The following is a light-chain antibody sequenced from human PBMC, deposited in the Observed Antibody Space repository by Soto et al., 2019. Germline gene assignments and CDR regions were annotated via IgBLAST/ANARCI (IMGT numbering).Light chain of an antibody. Sequence: QSVLTQPPSASGTPGQRVSISCSGSSSNIGSNAVHWYQQFPGTAPSLLIYRDNQRPSGVPDRFSGSKSGASASLVISGLQSEDEADYYCAAWNDRPYLWVFGGGTKLTVL. CDR1: SSNIGSNA. CDR3: AAWNDRPYLWV. J-gene: IGLJ3*02. CDR2: RDN. V-gene: IGLV1-44*01.